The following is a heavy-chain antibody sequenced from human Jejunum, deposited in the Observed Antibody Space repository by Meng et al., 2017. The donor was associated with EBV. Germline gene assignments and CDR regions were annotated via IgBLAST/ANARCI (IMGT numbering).Heavy chain of an antibody. V-gene: IGHV4-34*01. CDR1: GGSFSDYY. CDR3: ARLGGYASGTYYPIDP. D-gene: IGHD3-10*01. CDR2: INHGGGA. Sequence: QEWGAGLLRPSETRSLTCGVYGGSFSDYYWTVIRQPQGKGLEWIGEINHGGGAIYNPSLKSRVTISVDTSKNQFSLKLSSVTAADTAVYYCARLGGYASGTYYPIDPWGQGTLVTVSS. J-gene: IGHJ5*02.